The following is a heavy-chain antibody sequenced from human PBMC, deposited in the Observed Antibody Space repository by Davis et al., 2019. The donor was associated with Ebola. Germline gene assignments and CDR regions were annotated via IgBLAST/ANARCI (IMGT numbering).Heavy chain of an antibody. CDR3: GGGYWFFDY. Sequence: GESLKISCAASGFNFNTYGMHWARQAPGKGLEWVAFIRKDGSDKYYTDSVKGRFTISRDNSKNTLYLQMNSLRSEDTAVYFCGGGYWFFDYWGQGALVIVSS. V-gene: IGHV3-30*02. J-gene: IGHJ4*02. CDR1: GFNFNTYG. CDR2: IRKDGSDK. D-gene: IGHD1-26*01.